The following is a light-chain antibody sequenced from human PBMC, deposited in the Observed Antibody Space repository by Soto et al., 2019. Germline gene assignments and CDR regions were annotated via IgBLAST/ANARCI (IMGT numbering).Light chain of an antibody. Sequence: QSALTQPPSASGSPGQSVTISCTGTSSDVGAYDYVSWYQQHPGKAPKLMIYEVSQRPSGVPDRFSGSKSGNTASLTISGLQAEDEGDYYCSSYAGSNTWVFGGGTQLTVL. J-gene: IGLJ3*02. CDR3: SSYAGSNTWV. CDR2: EVS. CDR1: SSDVGAYDY. V-gene: IGLV2-8*01.